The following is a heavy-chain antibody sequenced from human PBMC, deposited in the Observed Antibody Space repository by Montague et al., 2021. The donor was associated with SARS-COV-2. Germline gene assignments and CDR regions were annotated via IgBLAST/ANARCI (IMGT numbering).Heavy chain of an antibody. CDR1: GGSISNYY. CDR3: ARGGGYYNYGLDV. J-gene: IGHJ6*02. V-gene: IGHV4-59*01. CDR2: IYYSGST. D-gene: IGHD3-22*01. Sequence: SETLSLTCTVSGGSISNYYWSWIRQPPGRGLEWIGYIYYSGSTDYSPYLKSRVTISLDTSKNQFSLKVTSVTAADTAAYYCARGGGYYNYGLDVWGPGTTVTVSS.